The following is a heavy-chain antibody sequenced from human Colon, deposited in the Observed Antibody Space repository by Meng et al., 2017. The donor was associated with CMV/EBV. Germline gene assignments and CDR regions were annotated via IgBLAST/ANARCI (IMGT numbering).Heavy chain of an antibody. J-gene: IGHJ2*01. V-gene: IGHV3-21*01. CDR1: GFTFNIHN. CDR3: ARAAFGGGIIEGWYFDL. D-gene: IGHD3-3*01. CDR2: VTSSGHYI. Sequence: GESLKISCGASGFTFNIHNMNWVRQAPGKGLEWVSSVTSSGHYIYYADSVKGRFTISRDNAKKSLYLEMNSLRDDDTAVYYCARAAFGGGIIEGWYFDLWGRGTLVTVSS.